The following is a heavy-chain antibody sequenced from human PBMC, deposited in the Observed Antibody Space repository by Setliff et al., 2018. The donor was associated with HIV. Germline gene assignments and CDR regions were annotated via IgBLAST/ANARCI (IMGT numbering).Heavy chain of an antibody. CDR1: GFTFSTYQ. CDR3: ARDWNGWGRAMDV. V-gene: IGHV3-7*03. J-gene: IGHJ6*03. D-gene: IGHD3-10*01. Sequence: GGSLRLSCAASGFTFSTYQMSWVRQATGKGLEWVAKITQDGRDKYYVDSVKGRFTISRDNAQNSVHLQMNSLRAEDTAVYYCARDWNGWGRAMDVWGKGTAVTVSS. CDR2: ITQDGRDK.